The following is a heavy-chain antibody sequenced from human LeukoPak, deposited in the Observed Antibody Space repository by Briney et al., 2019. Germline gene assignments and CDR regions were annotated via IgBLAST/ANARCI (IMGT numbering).Heavy chain of an antibody. CDR3: ARDQQWLDPARHGFDY. J-gene: IGHJ4*02. CDR1: GYTFTSYG. Sequence: VKVSCKASGYTFTSYGISWVRQAPGQGLEWMGWISAYNGNTNYAQKFQGRVTMTTDTSTSAAYMELRSLRSDDTAVYYCARDQQWLDPARHGFDYWGQGTLVTVSS. V-gene: IGHV1-18*01. D-gene: IGHD6-19*01. CDR2: ISAYNGNT.